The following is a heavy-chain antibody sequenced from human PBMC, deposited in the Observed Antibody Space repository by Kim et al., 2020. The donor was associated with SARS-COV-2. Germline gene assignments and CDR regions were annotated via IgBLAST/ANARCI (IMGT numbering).Heavy chain of an antibody. Sequence: GESLKISCKGSGYSFTSYWIGWVRQMPGKGLEWMGIIYPGDSDTRYSPSFQGQVTISADKSISTAYLQWSSLKASDTAMYYCARHGDSSGGCYYSGMDVWGQGTTVTVSS. V-gene: IGHV5-51*01. CDR2: IYPGDSDT. CDR1: GYSFTSYW. CDR3: ARHGDSSGGCYYSGMDV. J-gene: IGHJ6*02. D-gene: IGHD3-22*01.